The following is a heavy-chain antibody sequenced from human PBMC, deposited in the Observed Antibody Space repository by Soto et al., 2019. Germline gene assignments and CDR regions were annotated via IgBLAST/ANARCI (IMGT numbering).Heavy chain of an antibody. Sequence: SVKVSFKATRYTFTSYAMHWVRQAPGQRLEWMGLINAGNGNINYAQKFQGRVTMTRDTSTSTAYLELRSLTSDDTAMYYCARVEDYFDSSGYAHWGQGTLVNVSS. D-gene: IGHD3-22*01. CDR3: ARVEDYFDSSGYAH. J-gene: IGHJ4*02. CDR2: INAGNGNI. CDR1: RYTFTSYA. V-gene: IGHV1-3*01.